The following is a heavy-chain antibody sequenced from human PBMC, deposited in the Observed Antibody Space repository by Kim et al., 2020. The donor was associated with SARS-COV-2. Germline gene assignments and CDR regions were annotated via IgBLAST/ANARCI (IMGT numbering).Heavy chain of an antibody. V-gene: IGHV6-1*01. D-gene: IGHD3-22*01. Sequence: SQTLSLSCGISGDIVSGNSAAWSWIRQSPWRGLEWLGRTYFRSKWYSDYAVSMKSRITINPDTPKNQFSLQLNSVTPEDTAVYYCARERFYDRSGTFDYWGRGVLVTVSS. CDR2: TYFRSKWYS. J-gene: IGHJ4*02. CDR1: GDIVSGNSAA. CDR3: ARERFYDRSGTFDY.